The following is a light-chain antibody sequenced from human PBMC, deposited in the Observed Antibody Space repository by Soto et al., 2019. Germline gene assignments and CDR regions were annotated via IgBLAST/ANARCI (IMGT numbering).Light chain of an antibody. CDR1: QSLSSSY. J-gene: IGKJ1*01. Sequence: EHVLTQSPGTLSLSPGXXXXXXXXXSQSLSSSYLAWYQQKPGQAPRLLIYVAAXXASGIPHRFSGSGSGTDFTLTISRLEPEDFAVYHCQQYGSXXPTFGQGTKVDIK. CDR3: QQYGSXXPT. CDR2: VAA. V-gene: IGKV3-20*01.